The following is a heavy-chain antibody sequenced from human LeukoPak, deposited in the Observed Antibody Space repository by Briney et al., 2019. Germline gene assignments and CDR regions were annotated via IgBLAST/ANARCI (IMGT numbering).Heavy chain of an antibody. CDR3: ARDWGRRYSSGWYGDFDY. CDR1: GFTFSNYA. Sequence: HPGRSLRLSCAASGFTFSNYAMHWVRQAPGKGLEWVAVISYDGSDKYYADSVKGRFTISRDNSKNTLYLQMNSLRPEDTAVYYCARDWGRRYSSGWYGDFDYWGQGTLVTVSS. J-gene: IGHJ4*02. V-gene: IGHV3-30-3*01. CDR2: ISYDGSDK. D-gene: IGHD6-19*01.